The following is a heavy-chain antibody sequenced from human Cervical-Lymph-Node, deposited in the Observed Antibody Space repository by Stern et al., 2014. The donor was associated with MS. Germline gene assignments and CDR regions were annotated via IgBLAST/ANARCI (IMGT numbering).Heavy chain of an antibody. CDR1: GYSFTSYW. Sequence: VQLVQSGAEVKKPGESLKLSCKGSGYSFTSYWIGWVRQMPGKGLAWMGVIYRGDSDTIYGPSFQGQVTMSADKSIRTAYLPLSRLKATDNVMYNCARLRGVKVGGNNWFDPWGQGTLVTVSS. J-gene: IGHJ5*02. CDR3: ARLRGVKVGGNNWFDP. V-gene: IGHV5-51*01. CDR2: IYRGDSDT. D-gene: IGHD1-1*01.